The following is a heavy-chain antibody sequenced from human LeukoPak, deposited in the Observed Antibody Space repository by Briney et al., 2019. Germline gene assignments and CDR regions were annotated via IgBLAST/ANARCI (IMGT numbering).Heavy chain of an antibody. D-gene: IGHD3-16*02. CDR1: GGSISSSSYY. Sequence: SETLSLTCTVSGGSISSSSYYWGWIRQPPGKGLEWIGSIYYSGSTYYNPSLKSRVTISVDTSKNQFSLKLSSVTAADTAVYYCARHVGLYDYVWGSYRPGAFDIWGQGTMVTVSS. V-gene: IGHV4-39*01. CDR2: IYYSGST. J-gene: IGHJ3*02. CDR3: ARHVGLYDYVWGSYRPGAFDI.